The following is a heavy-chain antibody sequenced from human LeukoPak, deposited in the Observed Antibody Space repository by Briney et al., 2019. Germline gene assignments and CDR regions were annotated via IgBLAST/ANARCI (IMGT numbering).Heavy chain of an antibody. Sequence: GASVKVSCKASGYTFTSYDINWVRQATGQGLEWMGWMNPNSGNTGYAQKFQGRVTMTRNTSISTAYMELSSLRSEDTAVYYCARADYYYDSSGYYQRNWFDPWGQGTLVTVSS. D-gene: IGHD3-22*01. J-gene: IGHJ5*02. CDR3: ARADYYYDSSGYYQRNWFDP. CDR1: GYTFTSYD. V-gene: IGHV1-8*01. CDR2: MNPNSGNT.